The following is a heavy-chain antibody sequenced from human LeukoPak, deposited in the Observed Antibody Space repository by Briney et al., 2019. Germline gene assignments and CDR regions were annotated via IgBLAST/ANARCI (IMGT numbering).Heavy chain of an antibody. CDR1: GFTFSDYY. Sequence: GGSLRLSCAASGFTFSDYYMSWIRQAPGKGLEWVSYISSSGSTIYYADSVKGRFTISRDNAKNSLYLQMNSLRAEDTAVYYCARLSYAPRKYYYYYYYMDVWGKGTTVTVSS. J-gene: IGHJ6*03. CDR2: ISSSGSTI. CDR3: ARLSYAPRKYYYYYYYMDV. D-gene: IGHD2-2*01. V-gene: IGHV3-11*04.